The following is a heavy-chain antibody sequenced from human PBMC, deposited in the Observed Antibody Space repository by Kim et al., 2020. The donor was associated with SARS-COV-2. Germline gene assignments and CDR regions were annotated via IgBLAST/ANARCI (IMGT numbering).Heavy chain of an antibody. CDR3: VRDLTYNYAY. J-gene: IGHJ4*02. D-gene: IGHD5-18*01. V-gene: IGHV3-33*01. Sequence: YATSVKGRFTISRDNSKRTLYLQMTSRRAEDTAVYYCVRDLTYNYAYWGQGTLVTVSS.